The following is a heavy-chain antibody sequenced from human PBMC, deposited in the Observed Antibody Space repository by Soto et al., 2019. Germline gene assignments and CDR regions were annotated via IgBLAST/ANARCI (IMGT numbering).Heavy chain of an antibody. V-gene: IGHV4-59*04. Sequence: PSETLSLTCNVSGGSISNYHWSWIRQPPGKGLEWIGYIYHSGSTYYNPSLKSRVTISVDRSKNQFSLKLSFVTAADTAVYYCAAGGGLPRYYWGQGTLVTVSS. J-gene: IGHJ4*02. CDR1: GGSISNYH. D-gene: IGHD5-12*01. CDR2: IYHSGST. CDR3: AAGGGLPRYY.